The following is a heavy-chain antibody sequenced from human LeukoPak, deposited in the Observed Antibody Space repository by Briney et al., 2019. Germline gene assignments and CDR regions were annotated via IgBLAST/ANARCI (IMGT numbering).Heavy chain of an antibody. D-gene: IGHD4-17*01. CDR2: INEDGSIT. CDR1: GFTFRTYW. J-gene: IGHJ4*02. V-gene: IGHV3-74*01. Sequence: GGSLRLSCAVSGFTFRTYWMHWVRQVPGEGLVWVSRINEDGSITNYADSVKGRFSISRDNSMNTLYLQMNSLRAEDTAIYYCAKDLTTLTLGKDYWGQGTLVTVSS. CDR3: AKDLTTLTLGKDY.